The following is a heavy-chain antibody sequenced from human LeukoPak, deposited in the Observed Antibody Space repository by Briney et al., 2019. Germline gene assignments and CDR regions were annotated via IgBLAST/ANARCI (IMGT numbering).Heavy chain of an antibody. Sequence: ASVKVSCKASGYTFSSYGISWVRQAPGQGLEWMGWISAYNGNTNYAQKLQGRVTMTTDTSTSTAYMELRSLRSDDTAVYYCARGLAENHDYGDQRYYYYYGMDVWGQGTTVTVSS. CDR1: GYTFSSYG. J-gene: IGHJ6*02. CDR3: ARGLAENHDYGDQRYYYYYGMDV. CDR2: ISAYNGNT. V-gene: IGHV1-18*01. D-gene: IGHD4-17*01.